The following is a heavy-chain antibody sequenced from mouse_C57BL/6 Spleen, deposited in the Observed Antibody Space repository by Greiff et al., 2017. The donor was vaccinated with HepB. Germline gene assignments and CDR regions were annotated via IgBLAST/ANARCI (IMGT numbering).Heavy chain of an antibody. CDR2: IDPSDSYT. V-gene: IGHV1-59*01. CDR1: GYTFTSYW. J-gene: IGHJ4*01. D-gene: IGHD2-5*01. Sequence: VQLQQPGAELVRPGTSVKLSCKASGYTFTSYWMHWVKQRPGQGLEWIGVIDPSDSYTNYNQKFKGKATLTVDTSSSTAYMQLSSLTSEDSAVYDCARREYYSNSYAMDYWGQGTSVTVSS. CDR3: ARREYYSNSYAMDY.